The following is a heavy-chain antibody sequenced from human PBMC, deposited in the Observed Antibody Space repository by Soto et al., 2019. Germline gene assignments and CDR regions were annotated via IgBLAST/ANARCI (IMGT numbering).Heavy chain of an antibody. CDR3: ARVSRTRLLWFGELSYYYYMDV. Sequence: SETLSLTCTFSGGSISSYYWSWIRQPPGKGLEWIGYIYYSGSTNYNPSLKSRVTISVDTSKNQFSLKLSSVTAADTAVYYCARVSRTRLLWFGELSYYYYMDVWGKGTTVTVSS. J-gene: IGHJ6*03. CDR2: IYYSGST. CDR1: GGSISSYY. V-gene: IGHV4-59*01. D-gene: IGHD3-10*01.